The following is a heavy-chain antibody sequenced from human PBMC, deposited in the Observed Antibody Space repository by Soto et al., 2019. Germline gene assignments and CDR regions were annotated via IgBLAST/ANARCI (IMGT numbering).Heavy chain of an antibody. Sequence: QVQLQESGPGLVKPSQTLSLTCSVSGASITNGGYYWTWIRQHPGKGLEWIGYFYYSGSTYYNPSLLRRLTLSGDLSTDQTCPKVASEIDGDTAVYFCARGTDSAISPAKGAFYYWGPGVLVTVSS. CDR1: GASITNGGYY. CDR2: FYYSGST. V-gene: IGHV4-31*03. J-gene: IGHJ4*02. CDR3: ARGTDSAISPAKGAFYY. D-gene: IGHD1-26*01.